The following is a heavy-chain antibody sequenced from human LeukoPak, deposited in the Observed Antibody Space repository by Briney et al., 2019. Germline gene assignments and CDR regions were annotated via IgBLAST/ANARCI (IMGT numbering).Heavy chain of an antibody. CDR1: GGSISSSSAY. J-gene: IGHJ4*02. D-gene: IGHD5-24*01. V-gene: IGHV4-61*05. CDR2: IYYSGST. CDR3: ARLRSGYNVFDS. Sequence: SETLSLTCTVSGGSISSSSAYWGWIRQATGKGLEWIGYIYYSGSTSYNPSLKSRVTISVDTSKNQFTLNLSSVTAADTAVYHCARLRSGYNVFDSWGQGTLVTVSS.